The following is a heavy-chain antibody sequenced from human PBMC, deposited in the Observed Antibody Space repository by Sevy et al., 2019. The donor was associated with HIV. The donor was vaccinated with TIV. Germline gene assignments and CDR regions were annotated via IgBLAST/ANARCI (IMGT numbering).Heavy chain of an antibody. J-gene: IGHJ3*02. D-gene: IGHD6-25*01. CDR1: GFTFSRYS. V-gene: IGHV3-21*01. CDR3: GRGDSSGAAFDI. CDR2: ISPDSGYI. Sequence: GGSLRLSCAASGFTFSRYSMNWVRQAPGKGLEWVSSISPDSGYIYYADSVKGRFTISRDNAKNSLYLQMNSLRAEDTAVDYCGRGDSSGAAFDIWGQGTMVTVSS.